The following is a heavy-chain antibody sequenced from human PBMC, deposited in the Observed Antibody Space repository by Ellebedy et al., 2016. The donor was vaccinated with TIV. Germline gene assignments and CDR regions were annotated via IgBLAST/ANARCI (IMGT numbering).Heavy chain of an antibody. CDR3: ARDRGSYDNSGYYYAFDS. CDR1: GFTFSSYS. V-gene: IGHV3-74*01. Sequence: GESLKISCAASGFTFSSYSMNWVRQTPGKGLVWVSLVNSDGTDTTYADSVKGRFTVSRDNAKNTLYLQMNSLRVEDTAVYYCARDRGSYDNSGYYYAFDSWGQGTLVTVSS. J-gene: IGHJ4*02. D-gene: IGHD3-22*01. CDR2: VNSDGTDT.